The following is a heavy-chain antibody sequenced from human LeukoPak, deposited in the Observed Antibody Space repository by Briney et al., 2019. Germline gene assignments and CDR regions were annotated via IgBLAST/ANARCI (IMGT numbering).Heavy chain of an antibody. V-gene: IGHV5-51*01. J-gene: IGHJ6*03. CDR1: GYSFTSYW. Sequence: GESLKISCKSSGYSFTSYWIAWVRQMPGKGLEWMGILYPGDSDTRYSPSFQGQVTISADRSITTAYLQWSSLKASDTAMYYCARGGDYTVSRYYMDVWGKGTTVTVSS. CDR2: LYPGDSDT. D-gene: IGHD3-3*01. CDR3: ARGGDYTVSRYYMDV.